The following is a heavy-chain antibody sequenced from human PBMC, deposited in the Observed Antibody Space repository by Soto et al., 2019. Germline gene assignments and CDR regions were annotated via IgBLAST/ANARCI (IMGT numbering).Heavy chain of an antibody. V-gene: IGHV3-21*01. J-gene: IGHJ6*03. CDR2: ISSSSSYI. CDR1: GFTFSSYS. CDR3: ARENGYSSSWWDNYYYYYMDV. D-gene: IGHD6-13*01. Sequence: GGSLRLSCAASGFTFSSYSMNWVRQAPGKGLEWVSSISSSSSYIYYADSVKGRFTISRDNAKNSLYLQMNSLRAEDTAVYYCARENGYSSSWWDNYYYYYMDVWGKGTTVTVSS.